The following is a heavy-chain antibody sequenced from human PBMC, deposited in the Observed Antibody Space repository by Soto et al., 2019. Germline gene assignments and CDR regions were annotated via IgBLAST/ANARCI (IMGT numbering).Heavy chain of an antibody. D-gene: IGHD3-3*01. Sequence: QITLNESGPPVVRPTETLTLTCRFSGFSLTTSGVGVGWVRQSPGKAPEWLALIDWDDDKRYSESLKSRLTITKDTSKHQVVLTVANLDPTDTATYYCAHRVLRTVFGLVTTTAIYFDFWGQGTPVAVSS. CDR2: IDWDDDK. V-gene: IGHV2-5*02. J-gene: IGHJ4*02. CDR1: GFSLTTSGVG. CDR3: AHRVLRTVFGLVTTTAIYFDF.